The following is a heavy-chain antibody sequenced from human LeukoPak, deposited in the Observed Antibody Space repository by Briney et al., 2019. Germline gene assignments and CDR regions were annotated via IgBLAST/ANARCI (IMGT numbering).Heavy chain of an antibody. CDR1: GGSISSSSYW. D-gene: IGHD3-16*01. CDR3: ARARGSNDVFDI. V-gene: IGHV4-39*02. CDR2: IFYRGNT. J-gene: IGHJ3*02. Sequence: SETLSLTCTVCGGSISSSSYWWGWTRQPPGKGLEWIGTIFYRGNTYYNPSLKSRVIISVDTSKNQFSLKLNSVTAADTAVYYCARARGSNDVFDIWGQGTLVTVSS.